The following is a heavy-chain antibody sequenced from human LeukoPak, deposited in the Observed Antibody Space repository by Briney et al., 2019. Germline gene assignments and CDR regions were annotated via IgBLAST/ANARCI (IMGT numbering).Heavy chain of an antibody. Sequence: GGSLRLSCAASGFTFSNYEMNWVRQAPGKGLEWVSYISSSGSTKYYADSVKGRFTISRDNAKNSLYLQMNSLRAEDTAVYYCARVDPSSGYDEFDYWGQGTLVTVSS. CDR2: ISSSGSTK. CDR1: GFTFSNYE. V-gene: IGHV3-48*03. CDR3: ARVDPSSGYDEFDY. J-gene: IGHJ4*02. D-gene: IGHD5-12*01.